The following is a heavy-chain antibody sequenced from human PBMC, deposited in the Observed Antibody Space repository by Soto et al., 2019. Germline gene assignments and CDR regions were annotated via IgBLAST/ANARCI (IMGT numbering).Heavy chain of an antibody. CDR3: ARARDFWSGYSFDY. V-gene: IGHV4-4*07. CDR2: FXTXGXX. CDR1: GGSISSYY. Sequence: PSETLSRTGTVSGGSISSYYWSWIRQPAGKGREXXGRFXTXGXXTXXXSCKMRVTMSVATSKNQFSMKLSSVTDADTAVYYCARARDFWSGYSFDYWGQGTLVTVS. J-gene: IGHJ4*02. D-gene: IGHD3-3*01.